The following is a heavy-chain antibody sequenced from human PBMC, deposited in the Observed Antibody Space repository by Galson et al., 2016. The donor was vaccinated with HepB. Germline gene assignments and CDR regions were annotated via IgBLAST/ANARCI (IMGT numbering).Heavy chain of an antibody. CDR1: GFTFSTSP. CDR3: PKARDITGTTDPFDY. J-gene: IGHJ4*02. V-gene: IGHV3-23*01. D-gene: IGHD1-20*01. Sequence: SLRLSCAASGFTFSTSPMSWVRQTPGKGLEWVSTISGSGGATYYADSVKGRFTISRDNSKNTLYLQMNSLRAEDTAVYYCPKARDITGTTDPFDYWGQGTLVTVSS. CDR2: ISGSGGAT.